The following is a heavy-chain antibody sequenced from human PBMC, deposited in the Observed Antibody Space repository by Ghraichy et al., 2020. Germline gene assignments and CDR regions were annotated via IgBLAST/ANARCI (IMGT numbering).Heavy chain of an antibody. CDR2: LSYDGSNK. D-gene: IGHD3-10*02. V-gene: IGHV3-30*18. Sequence: LEEILSYDGSNKDYADSVKGRFTISRDNFKNTLYLQMNSLRAEDTAVYYGAKGDYYVSDFLGQGTLVTGSS. CDR3: AKGDYYVSDF. J-gene: IGHJ4*02.